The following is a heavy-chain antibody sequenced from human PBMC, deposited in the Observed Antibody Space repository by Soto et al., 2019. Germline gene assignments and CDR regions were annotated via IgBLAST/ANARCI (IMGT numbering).Heavy chain of an antibody. CDR2: LIPMFAAT. V-gene: IGHV1-69*01. CDR1: GGSFSDSA. Sequence: QVQLAQSGAEVRSPGSSVKVSCRASGGSFSDSAFSWLRQAPGQGLEWVGGLIPMFAATKYAQAFQGRVTITADASTMTGYLALSPLTSDDSAVYFCARGGIVAVPAALSSYDDYTHYRFDSWGQGTLVSVS. CDR3: ARGGIVAVPAALSSYDDYTHYRFDS. J-gene: IGHJ4*02. D-gene: IGHD4-4*01.